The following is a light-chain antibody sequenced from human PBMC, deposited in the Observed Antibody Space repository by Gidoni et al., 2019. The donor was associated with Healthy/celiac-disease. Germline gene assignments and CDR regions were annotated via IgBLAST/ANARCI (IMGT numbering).Light chain of an antibody. CDR3: AAWEDSLNGPV. J-gene: IGLJ3*02. CDR2: TNN. V-gene: IGLV1-44*01. Sequence: QSVLAQPPSASRTPGPRVTISCSGSSSNIGSNAVNWYQQLPGTAPQLLIYTNNQRPSGVPDRFSGSKSGTSASLAISGLQSEDETDYYCAAWEDSLNGPVFGGGTKLTVL. CDR1: SSNIGSNA.